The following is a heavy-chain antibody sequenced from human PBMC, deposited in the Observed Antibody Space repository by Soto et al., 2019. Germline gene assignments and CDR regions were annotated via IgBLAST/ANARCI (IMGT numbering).Heavy chain of an antibody. V-gene: IGHV3-23*05. CDR1: GFAFSNCA. CDR2: IKTSGDTT. CDR3: TKDVTGDIGADF. D-gene: IGHD2-21*02. Sequence: EVQLLESGGDLVQPGGSLRLSCAASGFAFSNCAMSWVRQAPGKGLEWVSTIKTSGDTTFYADPVKGRFTTSRDDSKKTLYLQRNSLRAENTATYYCTKDVTGDIGADFWGQGTPVTVSS. J-gene: IGHJ4*02.